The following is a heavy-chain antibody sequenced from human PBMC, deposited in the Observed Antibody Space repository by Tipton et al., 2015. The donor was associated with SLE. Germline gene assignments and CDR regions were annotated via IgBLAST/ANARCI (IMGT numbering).Heavy chain of an antibody. D-gene: IGHD6-19*01. CDR3: ASGPGREWLVRFAY. Sequence: SLRLSCIGSGFTFSKDNMIWVRQAPGKGLEWISYITPGSESIFYSGSVKGRFTISSDNGNNAMFLQMNSLTVEDTAVYFCASGPGREWLVRFAYWGQGTLVTVSS. CDR2: ITPGSESI. CDR1: GFTFSKDN. V-gene: IGHV3-48*04. J-gene: IGHJ4*02.